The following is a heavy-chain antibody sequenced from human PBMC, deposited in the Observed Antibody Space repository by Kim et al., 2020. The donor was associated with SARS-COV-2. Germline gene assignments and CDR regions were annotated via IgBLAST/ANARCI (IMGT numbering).Heavy chain of an antibody. CDR1: GYTFTSYA. CDR3: ARESDSSASGGFEYYYYYIDL. V-gene: IGHV7-4-1*02. J-gene: IGHJ6*03. Sequence: ASVKVSCKASGYTFTSYAMNWVRQAPGQGLEWMGWINTNTGNPTYAQGFTGRFVFSLDTSVSTAYLQISSLKAEDTAVYYCARESDSSASGGFEYYYYYIDLWGKGTTVTVSS. CDR2: INTNTGNP. D-gene: IGHD6-6*01.